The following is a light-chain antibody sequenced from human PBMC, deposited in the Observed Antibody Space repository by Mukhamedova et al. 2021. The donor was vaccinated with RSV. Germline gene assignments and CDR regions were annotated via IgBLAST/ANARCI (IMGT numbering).Light chain of an antibody. J-gene: IGLJ1*01. CDR3: QSFDSSMGGRYV. CDR2: GDN. V-gene: IGLV1-40*01. Sequence: QSPGRAPKLVIYGDNLRPSGVPERFSGSKSGTSASLAIAGLQAEDEADYYCQSFDSSMGGRYVFGTGTKVTVL.